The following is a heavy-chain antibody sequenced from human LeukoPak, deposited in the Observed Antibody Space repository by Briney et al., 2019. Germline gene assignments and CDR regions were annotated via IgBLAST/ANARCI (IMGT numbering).Heavy chain of an antibody. Sequence: GGSLRLSCAASGFTFNRYSMNWVRQAPGKGLEWVSSISSSSSYIYYADSVKGRFTISRDNAKKSMYLEMNSLRAEDTAIYYCARAPHYNILTGDRLFDYWGQGTLVTVSS. CDR3: ARAPHYNILTGDRLFDY. J-gene: IGHJ4*02. CDR2: ISSSSSYI. V-gene: IGHV3-21*04. CDR1: GFTFNRYS. D-gene: IGHD3-9*01.